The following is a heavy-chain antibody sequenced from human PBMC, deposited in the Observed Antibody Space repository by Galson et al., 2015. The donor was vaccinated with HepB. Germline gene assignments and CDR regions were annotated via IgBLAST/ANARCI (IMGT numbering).Heavy chain of an antibody. Sequence: SLRLSCAASGFAFSSYAMSWVRQAPGKGLEWVSAISGSGGSTYYADSVKGRFTISRDNSKNTLYLQMNSLRAEDTAVYYCAKRIYCSGGSCFWGAFDIWGQGTMVTVSS. CDR3: AKRIYCSGGSCFWGAFDI. J-gene: IGHJ3*02. V-gene: IGHV3-23*01. CDR2: ISGSGGST. D-gene: IGHD2-15*01. CDR1: GFAFSSYA.